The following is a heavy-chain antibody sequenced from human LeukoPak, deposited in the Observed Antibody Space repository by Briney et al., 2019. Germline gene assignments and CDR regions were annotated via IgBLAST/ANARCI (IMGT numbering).Heavy chain of an antibody. D-gene: IGHD6-13*01. J-gene: IGHJ5*02. V-gene: IGHV3-30*02. CDR2: IRYDGSNK. CDR1: GFSFSSYG. Sequence: GGSLRLSWAASGFSFSSYGTHWVRQAPGKGLEWVAFIRYDGSNKYYADSVKGRFTISRDNSKNTLYLQMNSLRAEDTAVYYCATPPSSSWYAWGQGTLVTVSS. CDR3: ATPPSSSWYA.